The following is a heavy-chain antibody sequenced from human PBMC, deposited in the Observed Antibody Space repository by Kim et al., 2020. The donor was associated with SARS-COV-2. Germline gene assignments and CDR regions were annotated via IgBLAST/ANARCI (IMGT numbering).Heavy chain of an antibody. CDR2: ISSSSSYI. J-gene: IGHJ4*02. CDR1: GFTFSSYS. D-gene: IGHD6-19*01. CDR3: ARDPARRLERYSSGIGPGY. V-gene: IGHV3-21*01. Sequence: GGSLRLSCAASGFTFSSYSMNWVRQAPGKGLEWVSSISSSSSYIYYADSVKGRFTISRDNAKNSLYLQMNSLRAEDTAVYYCARDPARRLERYSSGIGPGYWGQGTLVTVSS.